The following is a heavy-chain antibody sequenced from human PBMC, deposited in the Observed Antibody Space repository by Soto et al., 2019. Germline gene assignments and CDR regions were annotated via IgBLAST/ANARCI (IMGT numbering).Heavy chain of an antibody. V-gene: IGHV1-69*06. CDR3: ARGGMGVVVTATKFDP. J-gene: IGHJ5*02. D-gene: IGHD2-21*02. CDR1: GGTFSSYA. Sequence: SVKVSCKASGGTFSSYAISWVRQAPGQGLEWMGGIIPIFGTANYAQKVQGRVTITADKSTSTAYMELSSLRSEDTAVYYCARGGMGVVVTATKFDPWGQGTLVTVSS. CDR2: IIPIFGTA.